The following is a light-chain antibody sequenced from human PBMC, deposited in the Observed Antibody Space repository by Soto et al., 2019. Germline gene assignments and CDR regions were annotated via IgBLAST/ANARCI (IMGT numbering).Light chain of an antibody. CDR2: GVT. Sequence: QSVLAQPASVSGSTGQSITFSCSWTSGDVGAYNYVSWYQQNPGKAPKLMIYGVTNRPSGISNRFSGSKSGNTASLTISGLQARDEADYYCTSYTSTTSYVFGTGTKVTVL. J-gene: IGLJ1*01. CDR1: SGDVGAYNY. V-gene: IGLV2-14*01. CDR3: TSYTSTTSYV.